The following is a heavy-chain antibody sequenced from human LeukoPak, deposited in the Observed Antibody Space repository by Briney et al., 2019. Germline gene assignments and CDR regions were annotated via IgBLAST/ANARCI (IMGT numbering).Heavy chain of an antibody. CDR2: IYYNGST. J-gene: IGHJ4*02. D-gene: IGHD3-3*01. Sequence: SETLSLTCTVSGGSISSYYWSWIRQPPGKGLEWIGYIYYNGSTNYNPSLKSRVTTSVDTSKNQFSLKLSSVTAADTAVYYCASSPKTYYDFWSGYYREYYFDYWGQGTLVTVSS. V-gene: IGHV4-59*08. CDR3: ASSPKTYYDFWSGYYREYYFDY. CDR1: GGSISSYY.